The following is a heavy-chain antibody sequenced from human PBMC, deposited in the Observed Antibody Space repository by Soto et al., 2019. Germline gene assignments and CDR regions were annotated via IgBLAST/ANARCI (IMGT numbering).Heavy chain of an antibody. J-gene: IGHJ5*02. CDR2: ISGSGGST. CDR1: EFTFSSYA. V-gene: IGHV3-23*01. D-gene: IGHD2-8*01. Sequence: GGSLRLSCAASEFTFSSYAMSWVRQAPGKGLEWVSGISGSGGSTYYADSVKGRFTISRDNSKNTVYLQMNSLRAEDTAVYYCAKDFTRGGGVSNWFDPWGQGTRVTVSS. CDR3: AKDFTRGGGVSNWFDP.